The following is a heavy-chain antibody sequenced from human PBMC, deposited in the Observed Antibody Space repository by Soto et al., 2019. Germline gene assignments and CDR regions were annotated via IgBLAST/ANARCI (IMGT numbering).Heavy chain of an antibody. CDR3: ARDPTNFGVAHYYYYYGMDV. Sequence: ASVKVYCKASGYTFTSYGISWVRQAPGQGLEWMGWISAYNGNTNYAQKLQGRVTMTTDTSTSTAYMELRSLRSDDTAVYYCARDPTNFGVAHYYYYYGMDVWGQGTTVTVSS. V-gene: IGHV1-18*01. J-gene: IGHJ6*02. CDR2: ISAYNGNT. D-gene: IGHD3-3*01. CDR1: GYTFTSYG.